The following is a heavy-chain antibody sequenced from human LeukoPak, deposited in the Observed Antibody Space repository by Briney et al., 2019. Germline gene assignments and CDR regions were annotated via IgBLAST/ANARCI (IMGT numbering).Heavy chain of an antibody. J-gene: IGHJ4*02. CDR1: GYTFTSYD. Sequence: GASVKVSCKASGYTFTSYDINWVRQATGQGLEWMGWMNPNSGNTGYAQKFQGRVTITRNTSISTAYMELSSLRSEDTAVYYCARGLTIAAAGLNDYWGQGTLVTVSS. CDR3: ARGLTIAAAGLNDY. V-gene: IGHV1-8*03. D-gene: IGHD6-13*01. CDR2: MNPNSGNT.